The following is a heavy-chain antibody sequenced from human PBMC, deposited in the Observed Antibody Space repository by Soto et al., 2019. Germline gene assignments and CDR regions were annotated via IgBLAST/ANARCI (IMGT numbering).Heavy chain of an antibody. CDR3: AGQFSVYGDYGWYLDF. J-gene: IGHJ4*01. CDR2: IYYSGST. V-gene: IGHV4-39*01. CDR1: GGSISSSGYY. D-gene: IGHD4-17*01. Sequence: QLQLQESGPGLVKPSETLSLTCTVSGGSISSSGYYRGWIRQPPGKGLEWIGTIYYSGSTYYNPSRTSLVTISVDTSKNQFSLKLSSVTAAVTALYYFAGQFSVYGDYGWYLDFWGQGTLVTVSS.